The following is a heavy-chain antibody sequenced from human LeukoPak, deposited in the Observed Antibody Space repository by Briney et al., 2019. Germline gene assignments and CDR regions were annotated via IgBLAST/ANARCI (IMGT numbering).Heavy chain of an antibody. J-gene: IGHJ4*02. CDR1: GFTFSSYA. CDR3: ARVRNILTGYVPFDY. V-gene: IGHV3-30-3*01. Sequence: PGGSLRLSCAASGFTFSSYAMSWVRQAPGKGLEWVAVISYDGSNKYYADSVKGRFTISRDNSKNTLYLQMNSLRAEDTAVYYCARVRNILTGYVPFDYWGQGTLVTVSS. CDR2: ISYDGSNK. D-gene: IGHD3-9*01.